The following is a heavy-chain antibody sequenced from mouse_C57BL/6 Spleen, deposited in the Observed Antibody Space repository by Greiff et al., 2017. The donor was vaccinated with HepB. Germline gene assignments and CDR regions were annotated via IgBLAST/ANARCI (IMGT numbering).Heavy chain of an antibody. CDR3: ARRGPDFDV. CDR1: GFTFSSYG. CDR2: ISSGGSYT. J-gene: IGHJ1*03. V-gene: IGHV5-6*02. Sequence: EVKLVESGGDLVKPGGSLKLSCAASGFTFSSYGMSWVRQTPDKRLEWVATISSGGSYTYYPDSVKGRFTISRDNAKNTLYLQMSSLKSEDTAMYYCARRGPDFDVWGTGTTVTVSS.